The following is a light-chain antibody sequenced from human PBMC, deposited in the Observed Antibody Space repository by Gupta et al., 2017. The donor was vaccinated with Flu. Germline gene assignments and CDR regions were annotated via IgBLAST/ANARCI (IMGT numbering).Light chain of an antibody. Sequence: QSLLTQPPSVSGAPGQTVTISCTGTSSSIGTGFDVHWYQLLPGRAPRLLLYGNTNRPSGVPDRFSGSKSGSSASLVIAGLHVEDEADYYCQSYDTNLRSVIFGGGTKLTVL. V-gene: IGLV1-40*01. CDR2: GNT. J-gene: IGLJ2*01. CDR1: SSSIGTGFD. CDR3: QSYDTNLRSVI.